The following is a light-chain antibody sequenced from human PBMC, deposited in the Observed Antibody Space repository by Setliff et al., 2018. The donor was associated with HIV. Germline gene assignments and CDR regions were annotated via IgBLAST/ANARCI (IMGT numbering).Light chain of an antibody. CDR3: QQYGSSPLT. CDR1: QSVSGTY. V-gene: IGKV3D-20*01. CDR2: DAS. J-gene: IGKJ4*01. Sequence: EIVLTQSPGTLSLSPGERAALFCRASQSVSGTYLAWYQQKPGLAPRLLIYDASSRATGIPDRFSGSGSGTDFTLTISRLEPEDFAVYYCQQYGSSPLTFGGGTKVDIK.